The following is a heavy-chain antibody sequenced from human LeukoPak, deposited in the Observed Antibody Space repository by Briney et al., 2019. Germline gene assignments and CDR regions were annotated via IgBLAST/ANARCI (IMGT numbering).Heavy chain of an antibody. V-gene: IGHV4-59*01. CDR1: GGSISNYY. Sequence: SETPSLTCTVSGGSISNYYWSWIRQPPGKGLEWIGYIYYSGSTNYNPSLKSRVTISIDTSKNQFSLKLNSVTAADTAVYYCARYSYCGGDCYDAFDIWGQGTMVTLSS. D-gene: IGHD2-21*02. CDR3: ARYSYCGGDCYDAFDI. CDR2: IYYSGST. J-gene: IGHJ3*02.